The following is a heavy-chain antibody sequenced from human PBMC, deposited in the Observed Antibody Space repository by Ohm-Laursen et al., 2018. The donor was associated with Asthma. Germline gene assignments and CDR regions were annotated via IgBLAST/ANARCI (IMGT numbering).Heavy chain of an antibody. CDR1: GFTFGDYA. CDR3: ARADSSNWDFDY. CDR2: ITSSAAYI. J-gene: IGHJ4*02. Sequence: SLRLSCAASGFTFGDYAMSWFRQAPGKGLEWVSTITSSAAYIYYADSVKGRFTLSRDNAKDSVDLQMNNLRDEDTAVYYCARADSSNWDFDYWGPGTQVTVSS. D-gene: IGHD6-13*01. V-gene: IGHV3-21*01.